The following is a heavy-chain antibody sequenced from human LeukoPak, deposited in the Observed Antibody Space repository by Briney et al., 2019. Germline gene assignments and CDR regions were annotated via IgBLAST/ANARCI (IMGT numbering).Heavy chain of an antibody. CDR3: VKVFYSGGWYAGMDV. Sequence: GGSLRLSCAASGFTFRSYDMHWVRQAPGKGLEWVAVISYDGSNKYYAESVKGRFTISRDNSKNTLYLQMNSLRGEDTAVYYCVKVFYSGGWYAGMDVWGQGTTVTVSS. V-gene: IGHV3-30-3*01. CDR1: GFTFRSYD. D-gene: IGHD6-19*01. CDR2: ISYDGSNK. J-gene: IGHJ6*02.